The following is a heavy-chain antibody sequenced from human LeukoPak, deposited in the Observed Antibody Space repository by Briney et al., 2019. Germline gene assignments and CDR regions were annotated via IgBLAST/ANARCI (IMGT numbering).Heavy chain of an antibody. CDR1: EFTFSNYA. CDR2: IINRGERT. CDR3: ATDLGFFGN. Sequence: GGSLRLSCAASEFTFSNYAMTWVRRAPGKGLEWVSAIINRGERTYYADSVKGRFTISRDNSKNTLSLQMNSLRAEDTAVYYCATDLGFFGNWGQGTLVTVSS. J-gene: IGHJ4*02. D-gene: IGHD3-3*01. V-gene: IGHV3-23*01.